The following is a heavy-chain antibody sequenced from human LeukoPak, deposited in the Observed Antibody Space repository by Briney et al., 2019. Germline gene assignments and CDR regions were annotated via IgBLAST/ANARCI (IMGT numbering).Heavy chain of an antibody. Sequence: SVKVSCKASGFTFTSSAMQWVRQARGQRLAGIGWIVVGSGNTNYAQKFQERVTITMDMSTSTAYMELSSLRSEDTAVYYSAADIVVVTATRDLDAFDIWGQGKMVPVSS. D-gene: IGHD2-21*02. CDR3: AADIVVVTATRDLDAFDI. CDR2: IVVGSGNT. CDR1: GFTFTSSA. V-gene: IGHV1-58*02. J-gene: IGHJ3*02.